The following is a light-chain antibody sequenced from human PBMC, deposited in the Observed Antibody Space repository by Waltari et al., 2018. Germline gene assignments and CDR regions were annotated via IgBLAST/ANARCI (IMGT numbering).Light chain of an antibody. Sequence: SYELTQPPSVSVSPGQTASITCSGHKLGDKYNSWYQQKPGQSPVLVIYQDTKRPSGIPERFSGSNSGNTATLTISGTQAMDEADYYCQAWDSSTVVFGGGTKLTVL. V-gene: IGLV3-1*01. J-gene: IGLJ2*01. CDR2: QDT. CDR1: KLGDKY. CDR3: QAWDSSTVV.